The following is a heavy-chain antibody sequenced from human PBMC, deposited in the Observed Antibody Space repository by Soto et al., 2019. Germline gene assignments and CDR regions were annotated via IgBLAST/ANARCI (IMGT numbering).Heavy chain of an antibody. CDR3: ARATMVRGVINPFDY. J-gene: IGHJ4*02. Sequence: SETLSLTCTVSGGSISSYYWSWIRQPPGKGLEWIGYIYYSGSTNYNPSLKNRVTISVDTSKNQFSLKLSSVTAADTAVYYCARATMVRGVINPFDYWGQGTLVTVSS. CDR1: GGSISSYY. D-gene: IGHD3-10*01. V-gene: IGHV4-59*01. CDR2: IYYSGST.